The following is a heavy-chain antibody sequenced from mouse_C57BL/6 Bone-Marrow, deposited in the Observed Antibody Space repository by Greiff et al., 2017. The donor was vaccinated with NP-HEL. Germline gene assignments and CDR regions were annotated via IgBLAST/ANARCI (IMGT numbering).Heavy chain of an antibody. J-gene: IGHJ3*01. CDR3: AGDTYYPFAY. CDR2: ITHSGET. D-gene: IGHD2-10*01. CDR1: GFPITSGYY. V-gene: IGHV12-3*01. Sequence: ESGPGLVKPSQSLFLTCSITGFPITSGYYWIWIRQSPGKPLEWMGYITHSGETFYNPSLQSPISITRETSKNQFFLQLNSVTTEDTAMYYCAGDTYYPFAYWGQGTLVTVSA.